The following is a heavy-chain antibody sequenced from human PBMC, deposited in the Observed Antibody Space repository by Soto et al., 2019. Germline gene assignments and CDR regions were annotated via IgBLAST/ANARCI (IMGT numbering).Heavy chain of an antibody. V-gene: IGHV4-31*03. J-gene: IGHJ4*02. CDR3: ARIEMASIK. Sequence: SETLSLTCSVSGASIRSGGYYWSWLRQSPGKGLEWIGHIYYTGSTFYSPSLKSRLTISLDTSKNQFSLDLRSVTAADTAMYYCARIEMASIKWGRGTLVTV. CDR2: IYYTGST. CDR1: GASIRSGGYY.